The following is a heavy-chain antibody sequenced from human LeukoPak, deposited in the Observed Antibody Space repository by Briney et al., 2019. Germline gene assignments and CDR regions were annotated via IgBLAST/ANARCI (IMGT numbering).Heavy chain of an antibody. J-gene: IGHJ5*02. V-gene: IGHV3-11*01. CDR2: ISSSGSTI. CDR1: GFTFSDYY. D-gene: IGHD2-2*03. Sequence: PGGSLRLSCAASGFTFSDYYMSWTRQAPGKGLEWVSYISSSGSTIYYADSVKGRFTISRDNAKNSLYLQMNSLRAEDTAVYYCARVDGYCSSTSCYFNWFDPWGQGTLVTVSS. CDR3: ARVDGYCSSTSCYFNWFDP.